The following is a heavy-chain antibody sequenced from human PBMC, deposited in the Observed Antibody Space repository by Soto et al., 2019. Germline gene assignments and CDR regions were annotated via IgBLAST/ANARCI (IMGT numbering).Heavy chain of an antibody. J-gene: IGHJ4*02. CDR3: ARDRGIAAATEEWGY. Sequence: QVQLVQSGAEVKNPGASVKVSCKASGYTFKGYYMHWVRQAPGQGLEWMGWINPNNGGTNYAEKFQGRVTMTRDTSISTTYMELTRLRSDDTAVYYCARDRGIAAATEEWGYWGQGTLVTVSS. CDR1: GYTFKGYY. D-gene: IGHD6-13*01. V-gene: IGHV1-2*02. CDR2: INPNNGGT.